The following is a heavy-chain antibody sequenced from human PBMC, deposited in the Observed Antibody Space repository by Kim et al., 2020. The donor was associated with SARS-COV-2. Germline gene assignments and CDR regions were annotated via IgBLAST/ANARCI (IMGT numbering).Heavy chain of an antibody. V-gene: IGHV3-53*01. CDR3: ARDRRYYDILTGYYSGMDV. D-gene: IGHD3-9*01. Sequence: KGRFTISRGNSKNTLYLQMNSLRAEDTAVYYCARDRRYYDILTGYYSGMDVWGQGTTVTVSS. J-gene: IGHJ6*02.